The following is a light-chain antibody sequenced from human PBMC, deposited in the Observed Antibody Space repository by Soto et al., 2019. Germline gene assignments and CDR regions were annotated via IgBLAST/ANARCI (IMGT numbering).Light chain of an antibody. J-gene: IGKJ5*01. CDR1: QSVLYSSNNKND. CDR2: WAS. CDR3: QQYYSSPIT. V-gene: IGKV4-1*01. Sequence: DIVMTQSPDSLAVSLGERATINCKSSQSVLYSSNNKNDLAWYQQKPGHPPKLLIYWASTRESGVPDRFSGSGSVTDFTLTISSLKAEDVAVYYCQQYYSSPITFGQGTRLELK.